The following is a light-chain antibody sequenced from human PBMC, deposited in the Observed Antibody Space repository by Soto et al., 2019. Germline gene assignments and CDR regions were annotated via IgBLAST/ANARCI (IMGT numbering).Light chain of an antibody. CDR2: DAS. CDR3: QQYENYWT. V-gene: IGKV1-5*01. J-gene: IGKJ1*01. CDR1: QSISSW. Sequence: DIQMTQSPSTLSASVGARVPITCRASQSISSWLAWYQQKPGKAPKLLIYDASNLDSGVPSRFSGSGSGTEFSLTISNLQPDDCATYYCQQYENYWTFGQGTKVDIK.